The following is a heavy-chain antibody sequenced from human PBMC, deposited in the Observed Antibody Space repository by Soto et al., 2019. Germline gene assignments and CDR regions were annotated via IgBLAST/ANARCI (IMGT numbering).Heavy chain of an antibody. CDR1: GFTFSSYA. CDR2: ISYDGSNK. V-gene: IGHV3-30-3*01. Sequence: SLRLSCAASGFTFSSYAMHGVRQAPGKGLEWVAVISYDGSNKYYADSVKGRFTISRDNSKNTLYLQMNSLRTEDTAVYYCARDRLRYNWNDFPYYYGMDVRGQGTTVTVSS. CDR3: ARDRLRYNWNDFPYYYGMDV. J-gene: IGHJ6*02. D-gene: IGHD1-1*01.